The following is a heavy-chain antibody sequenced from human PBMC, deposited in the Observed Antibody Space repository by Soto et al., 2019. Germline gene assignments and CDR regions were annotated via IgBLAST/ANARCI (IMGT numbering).Heavy chain of an antibody. D-gene: IGHD3-22*01. V-gene: IGHV1-69*04. CDR1: GGTFSSYT. CDR2: IIPILGIA. CDR3: ARDPYYYDSSGSIDY. Sequence: SVKVSCKASGGTFSSYTISWVRQAPGQGLEWMGRIIPILGIANYAQKFQGRVTITADKSTSTAYMELSSLRSEDTAVYYCARDPYYYDSSGSIDYWGQGTLVTVS. J-gene: IGHJ4*02.